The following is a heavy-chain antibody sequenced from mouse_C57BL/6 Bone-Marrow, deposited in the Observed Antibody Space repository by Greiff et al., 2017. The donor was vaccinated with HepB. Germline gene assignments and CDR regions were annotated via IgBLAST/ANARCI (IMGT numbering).Heavy chain of an antibody. Sequence: EVQLQQSGAELVRPGASVKLSCTASGFNIKDDYMHWVKQRPEQGLEWIGWIDPENGDTEYASKFQGKATITADTTSNTAYLQLSSLTSEDTAVYYCTTNGDYDGDYWGQGTTLTVSS. J-gene: IGHJ2*01. D-gene: IGHD2-4*01. CDR3: TTNGDYDGDY. CDR1: GFNIKDDY. CDR2: IDPENGDT. V-gene: IGHV14-4*01.